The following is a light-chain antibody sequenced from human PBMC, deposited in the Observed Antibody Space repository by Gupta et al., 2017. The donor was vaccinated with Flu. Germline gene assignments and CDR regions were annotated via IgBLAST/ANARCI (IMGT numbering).Light chain of an antibody. CDR1: QSLLHRNGKNY. J-gene: IGKJ5*01. CDR3: MQSLQTPPT. Sequence: EIVMTQSPLPLPVPPGAPASISCRSSQSLLHRNGKNYLVWYLQKPGQSPQVLMYLGSTRASGVPDRFSGSGSGTDFTLKISTVEAEDVGIYYCMQSLQTPPTFGQGTRLEIK. CDR2: LGS. V-gene: IGKV2-28*01.